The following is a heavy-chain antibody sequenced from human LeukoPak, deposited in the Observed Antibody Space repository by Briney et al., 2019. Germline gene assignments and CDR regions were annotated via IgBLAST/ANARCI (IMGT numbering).Heavy chain of an antibody. V-gene: IGHV1-2*02. Sequence: AAGKVSCKASGYTFTGYYMHWVRQAPGQGLEWMGWINPNSGGANYAQKFQGRVTMTRATSIGTTYMELSRLRSDDTAVYYCARDLIVATSFDYWGQGTLVTV. CDR3: ARDLIVATSFDY. CDR2: INPNSGGA. J-gene: IGHJ4*02. CDR1: GYTFTGYY. D-gene: IGHD5-12*01.